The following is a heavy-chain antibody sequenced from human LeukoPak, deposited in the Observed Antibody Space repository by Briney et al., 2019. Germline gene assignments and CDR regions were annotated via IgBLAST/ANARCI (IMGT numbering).Heavy chain of an antibody. J-gene: IGHJ4*02. V-gene: IGHV4-61*02. CDR1: GGSISSGGYY. CDR3: VRVTTGGYYNC. CDR2: IYTSGST. D-gene: IGHD3-22*01. Sequence: SQTLSLTCTVSGGSISSGGYYWSWIRQPAGKGLEWIGRIYTSGSTNYNPSLKSRVTISVDTSKNQFSLKLSSVTAADTAVYYCVRVTTGGYYNCWGQGTLVTVSS.